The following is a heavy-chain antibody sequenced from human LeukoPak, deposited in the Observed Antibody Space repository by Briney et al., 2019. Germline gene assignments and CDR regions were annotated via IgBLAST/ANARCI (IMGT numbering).Heavy chain of an antibody. J-gene: IGHJ4*02. CDR1: GFTFSDYS. Sequence: PGGSLRLSCAASGFTFSDYSMNWVRHAPGKGLEWISYIGIDSGNTNYADSVKGRFTISEDKAKNSLYLQMNSLRVEDTAVYYCARDYKYAFDNWGQGTLVTVSS. V-gene: IGHV3-48*01. CDR3: ARDYKYAFDN. D-gene: IGHD5-24*01. CDR2: IGIDSGNT.